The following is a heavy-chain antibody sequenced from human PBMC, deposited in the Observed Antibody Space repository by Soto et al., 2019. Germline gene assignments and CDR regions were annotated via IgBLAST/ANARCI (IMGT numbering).Heavy chain of an antibody. D-gene: IGHD6-19*01. CDR1: GFTVSSNY. V-gene: IGHV3-53*01. CDR3: ATGIAVAGRASCPPTIPMDV. J-gene: IGHJ6*02. CDR2: IYSGGST. Sequence: VGSLRLSGAASGFTVSSNYMSWIRQAPGKGLEWVSVIYSGGSTYYADSVKGRFTISRDNSKNTLYLQLNSLRAEDTAVYYCATGIAVAGRASCPPTIPMDVWGQGTRVTVSS.